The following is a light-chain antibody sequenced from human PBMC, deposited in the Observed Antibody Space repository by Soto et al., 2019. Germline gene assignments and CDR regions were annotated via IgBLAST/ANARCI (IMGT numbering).Light chain of an antibody. V-gene: IGLV1-47*02. CDR3: AAWDDSLSAWV. J-gene: IGLJ3*02. Sequence: QSVLTQPPSASGTPGQRVTISCSGSSFDIGSNYVYWYQKLPGTAPKLLIYSNNQRPSGVPDRFSDSKSGISASLAISGLRSEDEADYYCAAWDDSLSAWVFGGGTQLTVL. CDR2: SNN. CDR1: SFDIGSNY.